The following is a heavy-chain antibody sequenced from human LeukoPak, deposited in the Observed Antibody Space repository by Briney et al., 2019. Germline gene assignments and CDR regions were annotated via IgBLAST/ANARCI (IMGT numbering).Heavy chain of an antibody. D-gene: IGHD2-21*02. Sequence: PSETLSLTCAVYGGSFSGYYWSWIRQPPGKGLEWIGEINHSGSTNYNPSLKSRVTISVDTSKNQFSLKLSSVTAADTAVYYCARGGGIVVVTAIRKGGYFDYWGQGTLVTVSS. V-gene: IGHV4-34*01. CDR2: INHSGST. J-gene: IGHJ4*02. CDR1: GGSFSGYY. CDR3: ARGGGIVVVTAIRKGGYFDY.